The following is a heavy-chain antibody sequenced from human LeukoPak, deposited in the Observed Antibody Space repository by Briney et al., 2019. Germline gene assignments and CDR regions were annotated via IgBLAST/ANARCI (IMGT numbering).Heavy chain of an antibody. D-gene: IGHD5-24*01. CDR3: AFERRRDGYNVFDY. J-gene: IGHJ4*02. CDR1: GGSISIGSYY. Sequence: SSQTLSLTCTVSGGSISIGSYYWSWIRQPAGKGREWIGRIYTSGSTNYNPSLKSRVTISVDTSKNQFSLKLSSVTAAHTAVYYCAFERRRDGYNVFDYWGQGTLVTVSS. CDR2: IYTSGST. V-gene: IGHV4-61*02.